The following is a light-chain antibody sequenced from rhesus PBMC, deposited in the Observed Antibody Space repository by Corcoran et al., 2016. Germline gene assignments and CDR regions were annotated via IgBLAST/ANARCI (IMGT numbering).Light chain of an antibody. V-gene: IGKV1-33*02. CDR3: QQYYSTPWT. Sequence: DIQMTQSPSSLSASVGDRVTITCRASQGITNDLAWYQQKPVETPKLLIYEASSLQSGIPSRFSGSGSVTYCTLTISSLQSEDFATYYCQQYYSTPWTFGQGTKVEIK. CDR2: EAS. J-gene: IGKJ1*01. CDR1: QGITND.